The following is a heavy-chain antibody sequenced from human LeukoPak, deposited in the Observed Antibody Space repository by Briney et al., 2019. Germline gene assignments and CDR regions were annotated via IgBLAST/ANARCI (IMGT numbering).Heavy chain of an antibody. J-gene: IGHJ6*04. Sequence: GRSLRLSCAASGFTFSSYGMHWVRQAPGKGLEWVAVISYDGSNKYYADSVKGRFTISRDNSKNTLYLRMNSLRAEDTAVYYCAKDVRGMDVWGKGTTVTVSS. V-gene: IGHV3-30*18. CDR2: ISYDGSNK. CDR3: AKDVRGMDV. CDR1: GFTFSSYG.